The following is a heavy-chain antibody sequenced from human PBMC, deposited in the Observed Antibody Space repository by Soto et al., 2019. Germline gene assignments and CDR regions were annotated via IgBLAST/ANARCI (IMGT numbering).Heavy chain of an antibody. CDR1: GYTFTSYD. Sequence: QVQLVQSGAEVKKPGASVKVSCKASGYTFTSYDINWVRQATGQGLEWMGWMNPNNGNTGYAQNFRGRVTMTRNTSTGTAYMELSSLRSEDTAVYYCARGGVLLRFVVTDYWGQGTLVTVSS. V-gene: IGHV1-8*01. D-gene: IGHD3-10*01. J-gene: IGHJ4*02. CDR3: ARGGVLLRFVVTDY. CDR2: MNPNNGNT.